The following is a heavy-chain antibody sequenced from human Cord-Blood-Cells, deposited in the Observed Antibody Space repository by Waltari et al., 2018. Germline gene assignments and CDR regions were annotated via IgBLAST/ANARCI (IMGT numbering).Heavy chain of an antibody. Sequence: QVQLVQSGAEVKKPGSSVKVSCKAPGGTFSSYALSWVRQAPGQGLEWMGGIIPIFGTANYAQKFQGRVTITADESTSTAYMELSSLRSEDTAVYYCARGRITIFGVVWWFDPWGQGTLVTVSS. D-gene: IGHD3-3*01. V-gene: IGHV1-69*01. J-gene: IGHJ5*02. CDR1: GGTFSSYA. CDR3: ARGRITIFGVVWWFDP. CDR2: IIPIFGTA.